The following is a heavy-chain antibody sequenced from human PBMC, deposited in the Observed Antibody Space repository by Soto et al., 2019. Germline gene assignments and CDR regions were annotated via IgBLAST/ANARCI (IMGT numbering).Heavy chain of an antibody. CDR3: ARDMLFGELSPSQH. J-gene: IGHJ1*01. CDR1: GYNFFTYA. CDR2: ISAYNGTI. D-gene: IGHD3-10*02. Sequence: QVALVQSGTEVKKPGASMKVSCKTSGYNFFTYALTWVRQAPGQGLEWIGCISAYNGTIKYAQKFQGRVTLTTDTTTSTAYMEMRGLKSDDTAVYYCARDMLFGELSPSQHWGQGTLVTVSS. V-gene: IGHV1-18*01.